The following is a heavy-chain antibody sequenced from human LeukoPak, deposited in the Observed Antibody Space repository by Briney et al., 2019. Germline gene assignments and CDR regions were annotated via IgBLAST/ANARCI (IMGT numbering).Heavy chain of an antibody. D-gene: IGHD3-10*01. CDR3: NPYYTSGSYLS. CDR1: GFTFSNAW. Sequence: GRSLRLSCAASGFTFSNAWMSWVRQAPGKGLEWVGRIKSKTDGGTADYAAPVKGRFTISRDDSKNMLFLQMNSLKTEDTAVYYCNPYYTSGSYLSWGQGTLVTVSS. V-gene: IGHV3-15*01. CDR2: IKSKTDGGTA. J-gene: IGHJ5*02.